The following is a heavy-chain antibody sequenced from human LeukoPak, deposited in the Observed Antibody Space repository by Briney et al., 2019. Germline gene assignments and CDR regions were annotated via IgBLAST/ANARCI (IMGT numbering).Heavy chain of an antibody. CDR1: GGFISSGSYY. CDR3: ARGGPPEGYYDSSGYYYYYYYMDV. Sequence: SQTLSLTCTVSGGFISSGSYYWSWIRQPAGKGLEWIGRIYTSGSTNYNPSLKSRVTISVDTSRNQFSLKLSSVTAADTAVYYCARGGPPEGYYDSSGYYYYYYYMDVWGKGTTVTVSS. J-gene: IGHJ6*03. V-gene: IGHV4-61*02. D-gene: IGHD3-22*01. CDR2: IYTSGST.